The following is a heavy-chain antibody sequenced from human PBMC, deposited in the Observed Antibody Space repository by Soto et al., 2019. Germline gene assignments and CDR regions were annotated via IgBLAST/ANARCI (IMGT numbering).Heavy chain of an antibody. CDR2: IYYSGST. V-gene: IGHV4-30-4*01. D-gene: IGHD1-26*01. J-gene: IGHJ1*01. CDR1: GGSISSGDYY. Sequence: SETLSLTCTVSGGSISSGDYYWSWIRQPPGKGLEWIGYIYYSGSTYYNPSLKSRVTISVDTSKNQFSLKLSSVTAADTAVYYCATRIVGATRAGYFQHWGQGTLVTVSS. CDR3: ATRIVGATRAGYFQH.